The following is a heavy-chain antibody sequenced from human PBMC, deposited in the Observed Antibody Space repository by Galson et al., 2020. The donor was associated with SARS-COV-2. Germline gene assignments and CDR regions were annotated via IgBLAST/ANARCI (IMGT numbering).Heavy chain of an antibody. Sequence: GGSLRLSCAASGFTVSSNYMRWVRQAPGKGLEWVSVIDSGGTTYYADSVKGRFTISRDNSKNTLYLQMNSLRAEDTAVYYCARDNGYSNHWFDPWGPGTLVTVSS. V-gene: IGHV3-53*01. CDR1: GFTVSSNY. J-gene: IGHJ5*02. D-gene: IGHD4-4*01. CDR3: ARDNGYSNHWFDP. CDR2: IDSGGTT.